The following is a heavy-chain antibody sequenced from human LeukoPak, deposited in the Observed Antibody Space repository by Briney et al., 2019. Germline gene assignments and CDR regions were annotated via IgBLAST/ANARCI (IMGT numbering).Heavy chain of an antibody. CDR1: GGSISSSSYY. Sequence: SETLSLTCTVSGGSISSSSYYWGWIRQPPGKGLEWIGSIYYSGSTHYNPSLKSRVTISVDTSKNQFSLKLSSVTAADTAVYYCARVGYSVRSQFDYWGQGTLVTVSS. V-gene: IGHV4-39*01. CDR2: IYYSGST. J-gene: IGHJ4*02. CDR3: ARVGYSVRSQFDY. D-gene: IGHD5/OR15-5a*01.